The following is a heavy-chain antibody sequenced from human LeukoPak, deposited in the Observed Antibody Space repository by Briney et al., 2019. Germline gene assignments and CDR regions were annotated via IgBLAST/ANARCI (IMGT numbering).Heavy chain of an antibody. Sequence: KPSETLSLTCTVSGGSISTSSYYWGWIRQPPGKGLEWIGSVYYSGGTYYNPSLKSRVTISVDTSKNQFSLKLSSVTAADTAVYYCARLGDYDILTGYFWGQGTLVTVSS. CDR3: ARLGDYDILTGYF. CDR2: VYYSGGT. CDR1: GGSISTSSYY. J-gene: IGHJ4*02. D-gene: IGHD3-9*01. V-gene: IGHV4-39*01.